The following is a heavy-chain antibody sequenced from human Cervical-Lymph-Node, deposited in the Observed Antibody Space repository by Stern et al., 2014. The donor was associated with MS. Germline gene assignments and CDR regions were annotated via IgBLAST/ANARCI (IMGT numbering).Heavy chain of an antibody. Sequence: VQLVQSGGGLVQPGGSLRLSCAASGFTFSSYWMHWVRQAPGKGLVWVSRINSDGRSTSYADSVKGRFTVSRDNAKNTLYLQMNSLRAEDTAVYYCARETSSSSVWLDYWGQGALVTVSS. CDR2: INSDGRST. CDR3: ARETSSSSVWLDY. CDR1: GFTFSSYW. J-gene: IGHJ4*02. D-gene: IGHD6-6*01. V-gene: IGHV3-74*01.